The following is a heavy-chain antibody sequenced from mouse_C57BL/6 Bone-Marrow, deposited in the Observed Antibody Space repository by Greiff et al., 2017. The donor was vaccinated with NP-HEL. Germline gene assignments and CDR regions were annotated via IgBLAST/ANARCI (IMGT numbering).Heavy chain of an antibody. CDR1: GYTFTSYG. Sequence: VQLQESGAELARPGASVKLSCKASGYTFTSYGISWVKQRTGQGLEWIGEIYPRSGNTYYNEKFKGKATLTADKSSSTAYMELRSLTSEDSAVYFCARDIYYGNPYYFDYWGQGTTLTVSS. V-gene: IGHV1-81*01. CDR2: IYPRSGNT. J-gene: IGHJ2*01. D-gene: IGHD2-1*01. CDR3: ARDIYYGNPYYFDY.